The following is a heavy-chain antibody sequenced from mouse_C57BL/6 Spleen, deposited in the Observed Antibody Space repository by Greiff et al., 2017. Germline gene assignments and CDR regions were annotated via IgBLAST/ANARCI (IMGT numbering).Heavy chain of an antibody. V-gene: IGHV10-1*01. CDR1: GFSFNTYA. CDR3: VRPEYDYPCAY. D-gene: IGHD2-4*01. CDR2: IRSKSNNYAT. J-gene: IGHJ3*01. Sequence: EVQVVESGGGLVQPKGSLKLSCAASGFSFNTYAMNWVRQAPGKGLEWVARIRSKSNNYATYYADSVKDRFTISRDDSESMLYLQMNNLKTEDTAMYYCVRPEYDYPCAYWGQGTLVTVSA.